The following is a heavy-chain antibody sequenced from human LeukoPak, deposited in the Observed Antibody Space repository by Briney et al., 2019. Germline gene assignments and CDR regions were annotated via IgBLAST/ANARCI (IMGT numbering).Heavy chain of an antibody. D-gene: IGHD3-22*01. Sequence: PGGSLRLSCAASGFTFSDYYMSWIRQAPGKGLKWVSYISSSGSTIYYADSVKGRFTISRDNAKNSLYLQMNSLRAEDTAVYYCARDLPDYDSSGYYDYWGQGTLVTVSS. J-gene: IGHJ4*02. CDR1: GFTFSDYY. CDR2: ISSSGSTI. V-gene: IGHV3-11*01. CDR3: ARDLPDYDSSGYYDY.